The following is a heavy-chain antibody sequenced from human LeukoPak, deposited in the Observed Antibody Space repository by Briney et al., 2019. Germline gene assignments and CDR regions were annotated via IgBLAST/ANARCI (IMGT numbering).Heavy chain of an antibody. CDR3: ARNEYQLLCLPYYYYMDV. Sequence: ASVKVSCKASGYTFTGYYMHWVRQAPGQGLEWMGWINPNSGGTNYAQKFQGRVTMTRDTSISTAYMELSRLRSDDTAVYYCARNEYQLLCLPYYYYMDVWGKGTTVTVSS. CDR1: GYTFTGYY. D-gene: IGHD2-2*01. V-gene: IGHV1-2*02. J-gene: IGHJ6*03. CDR2: INPNSGGT.